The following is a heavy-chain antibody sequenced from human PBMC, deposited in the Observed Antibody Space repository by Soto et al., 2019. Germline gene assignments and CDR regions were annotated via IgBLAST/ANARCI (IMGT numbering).Heavy chain of an antibody. CDR1: GFTCRSYA. CDR2: ISGSGGST. Sequence: GGSLRLSCAASGFTCRSYAMSWVRQAPGKGLEWVSAISGSGGSTYYADSVKGRFTISRDNSKNTLYLQMNSLRAEDTAVYYCAREGQQLVTDYYYYYGMDVWGQGTTVTVSS. J-gene: IGHJ6*02. V-gene: IGHV3-23*01. CDR3: AREGQQLVTDYYYYYGMDV. D-gene: IGHD6-13*01.